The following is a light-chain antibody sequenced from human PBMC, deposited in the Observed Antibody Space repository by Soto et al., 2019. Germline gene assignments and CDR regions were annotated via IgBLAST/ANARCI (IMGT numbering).Light chain of an antibody. CDR3: QQRSDWPIT. V-gene: IGKV3-11*01. CDR2: DSS. Sequence: EIELTQSPATLSLSPGETATLSCRASQNVDKFLAWYQQRPGQPPRLLIFDSSNRATGVPVRFSGSGSGTDFTLTITSLEPEDFAVYSCQQRSDWPITFGQGTRLEIK. CDR1: QNVDKF. J-gene: IGKJ5*01.